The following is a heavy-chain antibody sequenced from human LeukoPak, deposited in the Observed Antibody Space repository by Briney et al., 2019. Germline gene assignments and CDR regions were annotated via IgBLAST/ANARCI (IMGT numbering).Heavy chain of an antibody. D-gene: IGHD2-8*01. CDR2: ISSSSSYI. CDR3: ARSQALGVYYDY. V-gene: IGHV3-21*01. Sequence: GGSLRLSXAASGFTFSSYSMNWVRQAPGKGLEWVSSISSSSSYIYYADSVKGRFTISRDNVKNSLYLQMNSLRAEDTAVYYCARSQALGVYYDYWGQGTLVTVSS. CDR1: GFTFSSYS. J-gene: IGHJ4*02.